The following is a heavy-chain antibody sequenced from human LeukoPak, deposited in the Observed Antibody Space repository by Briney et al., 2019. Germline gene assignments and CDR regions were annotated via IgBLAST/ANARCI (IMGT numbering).Heavy chain of an antibody. CDR3: ARDSLYCSSTSCYELTDY. CDR1: GYTFTSYG. J-gene: IGHJ4*02. D-gene: IGHD2-2*01. V-gene: IGHV1-18*01. Sequence: GASVKVSCTASGYTFTSYGISWVRQAPGQGLEWMGWISAYNGNTNHAQKLQGRVTMTTGTSTSTAYMELRSLRSDDTAVYYCARDSLYCSSTSCYELTDYWGQGTLVTVSS. CDR2: ISAYNGNT.